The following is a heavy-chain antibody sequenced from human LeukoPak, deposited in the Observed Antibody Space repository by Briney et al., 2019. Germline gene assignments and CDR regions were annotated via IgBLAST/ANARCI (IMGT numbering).Heavy chain of an antibody. CDR2: IIPVFGTA. CDR1: GATFSSYT. Sequence: SSVNLSLKCSGATFSSYTINWVRQPPGPGNERVGGIIPVFGTANYVQKFQGRVTITADEATSTAYMELSSLRSEDTAVYYCATEGDTASTYFDYWGQGTLVTVSS. CDR3: ATEGDTASTYFDY. V-gene: IGHV1-69*13. J-gene: IGHJ4*02. D-gene: IGHD5-18*01.